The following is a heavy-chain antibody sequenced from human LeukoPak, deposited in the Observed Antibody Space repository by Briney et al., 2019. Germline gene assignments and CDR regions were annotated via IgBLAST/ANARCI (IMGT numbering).Heavy chain of an antibody. CDR3: ARGVGLTQGGAFDF. D-gene: IGHD3-16*01. V-gene: IGHV4-38-2*02. CDR1: GYSINSGFY. J-gene: IGHJ4*02. CDR2: IYHSGST. Sequence: SETLSLTCTVSGYSINSGFYWGWIRQPPGKGPEWIGSIYHSGSTHYKSSLKSRVTISVDTSKNQLSLKLTSVTAADTAVYYCARGVGLTQGGAFDFWGQGTLVTVSS.